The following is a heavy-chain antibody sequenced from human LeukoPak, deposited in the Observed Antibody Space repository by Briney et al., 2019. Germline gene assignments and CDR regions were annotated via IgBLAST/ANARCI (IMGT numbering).Heavy chain of an antibody. J-gene: IGHJ4*02. D-gene: IGHD3-22*01. CDR3: ARDPRDYDSSGYS. Sequence: GGSLRLSCAASGLTFSSYSMNWVRQAPGKGREWVSSISSSSSYIYYPDSVKGRFTISRDNAKNSLYLQMNSLRAEDTAVYYCARDPRDYDSSGYSWGQGILVTVSS. CDR1: GLTFSSYS. V-gene: IGHV3-21*01. CDR2: ISSSSSYI.